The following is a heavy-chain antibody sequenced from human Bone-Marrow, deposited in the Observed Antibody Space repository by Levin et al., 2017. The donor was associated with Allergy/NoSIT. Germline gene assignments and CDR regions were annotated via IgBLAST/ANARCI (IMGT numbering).Heavy chain of an antibody. J-gene: IGHJ4*01. V-gene: IGHV1-3*01. CDR3: ARGGKTYSGSGNYADY. Sequence: PGESLKISCKASGYTFTNYAIHWVRQAPGQRFELMGWINVGNGKTIYLQKFQGRVTITRDTSASTAYMELSSLRFEDTAVYYCARGGKTYSGSGNYADYWGQGTPVIVSS. CDR1: GYTFTNYA. D-gene: IGHD3-10*01. CDR2: INVGNGKT.